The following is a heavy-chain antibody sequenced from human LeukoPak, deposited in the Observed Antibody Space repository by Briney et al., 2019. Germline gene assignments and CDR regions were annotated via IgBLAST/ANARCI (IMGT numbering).Heavy chain of an antibody. V-gene: IGHV1-46*01. D-gene: IGHD3-10*01. Sequence: ASVKVSCKASGYSFINYYIHWVRQAPGQGLEWMGIINPSGAGTSFAQKFRGRVTMTRDMSTSTVYMELNSLRSQDTAVYYCARAPMRVYYYGSGSRWFDTWGQGTLVTVSS. CDR1: GYSFINYY. CDR2: INPSGAGT. CDR3: ARAPMRVYYYGSGSRWFDT. J-gene: IGHJ5*02.